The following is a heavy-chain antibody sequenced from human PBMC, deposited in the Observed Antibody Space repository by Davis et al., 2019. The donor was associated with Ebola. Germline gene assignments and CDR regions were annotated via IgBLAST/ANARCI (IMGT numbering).Heavy chain of an antibody. CDR1: GCSISSYY. V-gene: IGHV4-59*12. D-gene: IGHD6-13*01. CDR3: ARGSVGYSSSCLDY. Sequence: MPSETLSLTFPVSGCSISSYYSSWIRQPPGKGLEWIGYIYYSGSTNYNPPLKSRVTISVDTSKNQFSLKLISVTAADTAVYYCARGSVGYSSSCLDYWGQGTLVTVSS. J-gene: IGHJ4*02. CDR2: IYYSGST.